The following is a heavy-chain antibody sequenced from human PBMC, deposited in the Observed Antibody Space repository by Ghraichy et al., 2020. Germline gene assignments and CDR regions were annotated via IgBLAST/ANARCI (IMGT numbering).Heavy chain of an antibody. CDR1: GFAFTNYA. CDR3: GTTDYYFYYLDV. CDR2: ISSSGDSV. V-gene: IGHV3-23*01. D-gene: IGHD4-11*01. J-gene: IGHJ6*03. Sequence: GGSLRLSCAASGFAFTNYAMGWVRQAPGKGLEWVSTISSSGDSVDQADSVKGRLTISRDNSKNTLYLHMNNLRADDTAVYYCGTTDYYFYYLDVWGKGTTVTVSS.